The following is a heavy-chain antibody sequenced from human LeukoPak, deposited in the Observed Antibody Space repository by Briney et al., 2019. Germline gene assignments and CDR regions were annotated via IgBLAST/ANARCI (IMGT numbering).Heavy chain of an antibody. J-gene: IGHJ4*02. V-gene: IGHV1-46*01. D-gene: IGHD2-21*02. Sequence: ASVKVSCKASGYTFTSYYMHWVRQAPGQGLEWMGIINPSGGSTSYAQKFQGRVTITADKSTSTAYMELSSLRSEDTAVYYCARDPRTLSGVVTVDYWGQGTLVTVSS. CDR1: GYTFTSYY. CDR2: INPSGGST. CDR3: ARDPRTLSGVVTVDY.